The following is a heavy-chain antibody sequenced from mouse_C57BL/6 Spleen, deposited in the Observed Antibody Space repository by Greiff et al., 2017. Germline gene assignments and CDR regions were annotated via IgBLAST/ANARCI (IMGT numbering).Heavy chain of an antibody. D-gene: IGHD2-1*01. Sequence: QSCKASGYTFTSYWMHWVKQRPGRGLEWIGRIDPNSGGTKYNEKFKSKATLTVDKPSSTAYMQLSSLTSEDSAVYYCASSYGNYQYYFDYWGQGTTLTVSS. CDR2: IDPNSGGT. J-gene: IGHJ2*01. V-gene: IGHV1-72*01. CDR1: GYTFTSYW. CDR3: ASSYGNYQYYFDY.